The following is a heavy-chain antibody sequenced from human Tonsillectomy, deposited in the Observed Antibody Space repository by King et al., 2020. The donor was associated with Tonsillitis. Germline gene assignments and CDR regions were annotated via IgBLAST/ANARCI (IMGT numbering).Heavy chain of an antibody. CDR1: GGTFSSYA. D-gene: IGHD3-22*01. V-gene: IGHV1-69*01. CDR3: ARSKDYYDSSGYSPFDAFDI. Sequence: VQLVQSGAEVKKPGSSVKVSCKASGGTFSSYAISWVRQAPGQGLEWMGGIIPIFGTANYAQKFQGRVTITADESTSTAYMELGSLRSEDTAVYYCARSKDYYDSSGYSPFDAFDIWGQGTMVTVSS. J-gene: IGHJ3*02. CDR2: IIPIFGTA.